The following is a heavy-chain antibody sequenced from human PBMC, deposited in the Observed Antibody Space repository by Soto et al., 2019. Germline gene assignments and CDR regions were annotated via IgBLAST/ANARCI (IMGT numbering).Heavy chain of an antibody. CDR2: ISGSGGST. J-gene: IGHJ5*02. Sequence: PGGSLRLSCAASGFTVSSYAMSWVRQAPGKGLEWVSAISGSGGSTYYADSVKCRFTISRENSKNTLYLQMNSLRAEDTAVYYCAKERYCSSTSCWFTPRAGFDPWGQGTLVTVSS. CDR3: AKERYCSSTSCWFTPRAGFDP. V-gene: IGHV3-23*01. D-gene: IGHD2-2*01. CDR1: GFTVSSYA.